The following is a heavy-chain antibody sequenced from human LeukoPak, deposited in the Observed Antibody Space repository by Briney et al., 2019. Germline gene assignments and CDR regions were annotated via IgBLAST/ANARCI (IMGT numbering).Heavy chain of an antibody. CDR1: GYTFTGYY. D-gene: IGHD1-26*01. J-gene: IGHJ3*02. V-gene: IGHV1-2*02. CDR3: ARVGSGSYFRAFDI. CDR2: INPNSGGT. Sequence: ASVKVSCKASGYTFTGYYMHWVRQAPGQGLEWMGWINPNSGGTNYAQKFQGRVTMTRDTSISTAYMELSRLRSDDTAVYYCARVGSGSYFRAFDIWGQGTMVTVSS.